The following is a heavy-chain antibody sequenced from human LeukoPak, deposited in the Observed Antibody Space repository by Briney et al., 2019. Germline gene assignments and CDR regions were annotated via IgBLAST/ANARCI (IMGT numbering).Heavy chain of an antibody. V-gene: IGHV4-34*01. D-gene: IGHD6-13*01. CDR1: GGSFSGYY. CDR2: INHSGST. CDR3: ARLIARIAAAGKNWFDP. Sequence: SETLSLTCAVYGGSFSGYYWSWIRQPPGKGLEWIGEINHSGSTNYNPSLKSRVTISVDTSKNQFSLKRSSVTAADTAVYYCARLIARIAAAGKNWFDPWGQGTLVTVSS. J-gene: IGHJ5*02.